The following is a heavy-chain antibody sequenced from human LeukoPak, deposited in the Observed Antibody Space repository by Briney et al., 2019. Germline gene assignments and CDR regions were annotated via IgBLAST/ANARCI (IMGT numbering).Heavy chain of an antibody. D-gene: IGHD6-6*01. CDR1: GGTFSSYA. Sequence: SVKVSCKASGGTFSSYAISWVRQAPGQGLEWMGGIIPIFGTANYAQKFQGRVTITADESTSTAYMELSSLRSEDTAVYYCARRGAARPDLDYWGQGTLVTVSS. V-gene: IGHV1-69*13. J-gene: IGHJ4*02. CDR3: ARRGAARPDLDY. CDR2: IIPIFGTA.